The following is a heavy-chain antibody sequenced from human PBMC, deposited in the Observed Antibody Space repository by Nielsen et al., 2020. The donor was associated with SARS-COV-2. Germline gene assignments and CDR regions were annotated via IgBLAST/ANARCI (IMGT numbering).Heavy chain of an antibody. Sequence: GESLKISCAASGFTFSSYAMSWVRQAPGKGLEWVSAISGSGGSTYYADSVKGRFTISRDNSKNTLYLQMNSLRAEDTAVYYCAKGRIAAAGYFDYWGQGTLVTVSS. CDR3: AKGRIAAAGYFDY. D-gene: IGHD6-13*01. V-gene: IGHV3-23*01. CDR1: GFTFSSYA. J-gene: IGHJ4*02. CDR2: ISGSGGST.